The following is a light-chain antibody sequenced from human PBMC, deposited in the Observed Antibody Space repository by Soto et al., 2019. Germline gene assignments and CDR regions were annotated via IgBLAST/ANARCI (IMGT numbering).Light chain of an antibody. CDR2: WAS. CDR1: QSVLHRPTNNNY. J-gene: IGKJ1*01. V-gene: IGKV4-1*01. CDR3: HQYSSTSRT. Sequence: DIVMTQSPDSLAVSLGERATINCKSSQSVLHRPTNNNYLAWYQKKPGQPPKLLIYWASTRDSGVPDRFSGSGSGTDFTLSINSLQAESAAVYSCHQYSSTSRTFGPPTQVEI.